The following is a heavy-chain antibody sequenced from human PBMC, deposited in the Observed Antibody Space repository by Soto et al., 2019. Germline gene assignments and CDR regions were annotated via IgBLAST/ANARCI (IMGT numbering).Heavy chain of an antibody. CDR2: IYHLGRT. V-gene: IGHV4-4*02. J-gene: IGHJ4*02. D-gene: IGHD3-22*01. Sequence: SETLSLTCTVSGDTVSSTRWWSWVRLFPGRRREWSGDIYHLGRTNYNPSLKRRVSISLDKSKNQFSLKLSSVTAADTAVYYCARHGNYYDSSGYHRAYINPFDFWGQGTLVTVSS. CDR3: ARHGNYYDSSGYHRAYINPFDF. CDR1: GDTVSSTRW.